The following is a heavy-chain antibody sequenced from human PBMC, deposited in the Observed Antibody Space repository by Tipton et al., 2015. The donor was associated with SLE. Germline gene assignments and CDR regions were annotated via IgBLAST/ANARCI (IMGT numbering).Heavy chain of an antibody. Sequence: SLRLSCAASGFTFSSYWMNWVRQSPGKGLEWVSSISSSSNYIYYAESVKGRFTISRDNAKNSLFLQMNSLRAEDTAVYFCARDRGVTTHYYYGMDVWGPGTTVTVSS. CDR2: ISSSSNYI. CDR3: ARDRGVTTHYYYGMDV. D-gene: IGHD1-1*01. CDR1: GFTFSSYW. J-gene: IGHJ6*02. V-gene: IGHV3-21*01.